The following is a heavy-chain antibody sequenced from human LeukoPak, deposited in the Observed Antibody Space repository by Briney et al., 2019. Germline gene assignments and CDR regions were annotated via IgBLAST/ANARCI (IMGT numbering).Heavy chain of an antibody. Sequence: SETLSLTCTVSGGSISSSSYYWGWIRQPPGKGLEWIGSIYYSGSTYYNPSLKSRVTISVDTSKNQFSLKLSSVTAADTAVYYCARSPPPVMTTVTYYFDYWGQGTLVTVSS. CDR2: IYYSGST. D-gene: IGHD4-17*01. V-gene: IGHV4-39*07. CDR1: GGSISSSSYY. J-gene: IGHJ4*02. CDR3: ARSPPPVMTTVTYYFDY.